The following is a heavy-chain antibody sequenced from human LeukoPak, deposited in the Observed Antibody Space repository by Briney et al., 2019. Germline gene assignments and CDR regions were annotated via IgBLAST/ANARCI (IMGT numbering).Heavy chain of an antibody. CDR1: GGSFSGYY. CDR3: ARREAHCSSTSCYFNS. CDR2: INHSGST. J-gene: IGHJ5*02. D-gene: IGHD2-2*01. Sequence: SETLSHTCAVYGGSFSGYYWSWIRQPPGKGLEWIGEINHSGSTNYNPSLKSRVTISVDASKNQFSLKLSSVTAADTAVYYCARREAHCSSTSCYFNSWGQGTLVTVSS. V-gene: IGHV4-34*01.